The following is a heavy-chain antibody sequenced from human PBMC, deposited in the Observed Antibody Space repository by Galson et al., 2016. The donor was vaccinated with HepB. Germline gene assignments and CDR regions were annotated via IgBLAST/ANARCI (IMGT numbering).Heavy chain of an antibody. D-gene: IGHD4-23*01. Sequence: SLRLSCAASGFTFSTYAMSWVRQAPGKGLECVSGISGSGDTTSYADSVKGRSTISRDNSKNTLFLQMNSLRAEDTAVYYCAKNLYGGNSDWGQGTLVTVSS. CDR1: GFTFSTYA. J-gene: IGHJ4*02. V-gene: IGHV3-23*01. CDR3: AKNLYGGNSD. CDR2: ISGSGDTT.